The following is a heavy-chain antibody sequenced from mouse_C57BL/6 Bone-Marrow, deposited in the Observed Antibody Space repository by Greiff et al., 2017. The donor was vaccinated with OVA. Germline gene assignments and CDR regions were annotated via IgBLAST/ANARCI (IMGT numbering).Heavy chain of an antibody. Sequence: VQLQQSGAELVRPGASVKLSCTASGFNIKDDYMHWVKQRPEQGLEWIGWIDPENGDTEYASKFQGKATITADTYSNTAYLQLSSLTSEDTAVYYCTTHDYDGVDYWGQGTTLTVSS. V-gene: IGHV14-4*01. D-gene: IGHD2-4*01. CDR3: TTHDYDGVDY. CDR2: IDPENGDT. J-gene: IGHJ2*01. CDR1: GFNIKDDY.